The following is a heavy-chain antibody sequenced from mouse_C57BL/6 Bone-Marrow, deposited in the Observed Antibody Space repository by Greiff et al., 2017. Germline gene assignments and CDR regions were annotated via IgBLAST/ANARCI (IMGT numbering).Heavy chain of an antibody. Sequence: VQLQQSGAELVMPGASVKLSCKASGYTFTSYWMHWVKQRPGQGLEWIGEIDPSVSYTNYNQKFKGKSTLTVDKSSSTAYMQLSSLTSEDSAVYYCARGVVATDYAMDYWGQGTSVTVSS. CDR3: ARGVVATDYAMDY. CDR1: GYTFTSYW. CDR2: IDPSVSYT. V-gene: IGHV1-69*01. D-gene: IGHD1-1*01. J-gene: IGHJ4*01.